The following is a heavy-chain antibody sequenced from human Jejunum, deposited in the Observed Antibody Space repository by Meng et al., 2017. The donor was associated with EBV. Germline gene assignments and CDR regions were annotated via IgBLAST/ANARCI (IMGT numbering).Heavy chain of an antibody. V-gene: IGHV4-59*01. CDR2: VYYTGGT. CDR1: GGSISGSY. J-gene: IGHJ4*02. CDR3: AREIPAAGKFDS. D-gene: IGHD6-13*01. Sequence: VQLQESGPGLVKPSETLSLTCTVSGGSISGSYWNWIRQSPGKGLEWIGYVYYTGGTNYNPSLRGRVTISVDTSKNQFSLNLISVTAADTAVYFCAREIPAAGKFDSWGQGALVTVSS.